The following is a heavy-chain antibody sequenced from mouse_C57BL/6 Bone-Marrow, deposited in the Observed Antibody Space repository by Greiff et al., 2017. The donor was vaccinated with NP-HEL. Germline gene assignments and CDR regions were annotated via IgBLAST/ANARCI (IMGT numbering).Heavy chain of an antibody. CDR2: IYSSDSET. J-gene: IGHJ1*03. D-gene: IGHD2-12*01. V-gene: IGHV1-61*01. CDR3: ARYRPGAIDMIYLRYFDV. CDR1: GYTFTSYW. Sequence: QVQLQQPGAELVRPGSSVKLSCKASGYTFTSYWMDWVKQMPGQGLEWIGNIYSSDSETHYNQKFKDKATLTVAKSSSTAYMQLSSLTTEDSAVYYCARYRPGAIDMIYLRYFDVWGTGTTVTVSS.